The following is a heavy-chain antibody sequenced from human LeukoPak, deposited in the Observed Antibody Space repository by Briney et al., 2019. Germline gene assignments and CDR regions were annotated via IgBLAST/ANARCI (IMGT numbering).Heavy chain of an antibody. J-gene: IGHJ4*02. CDR2: IKQDGSEK. D-gene: IGHD2-21*02. CDR1: GYTFSSYW. CDR3: ARCDPEDYFDY. V-gene: IGHV3-7*01. Sequence: PGGSLRLSCAASGYTFSSYWMSWVRQAPGKGLEWVANIKQDGSEKYYVDSVKGRFTISRDSAKNSLYLQMNSLRAEDTAVYYCARCDPEDYFDYWGQGTLVTVSS.